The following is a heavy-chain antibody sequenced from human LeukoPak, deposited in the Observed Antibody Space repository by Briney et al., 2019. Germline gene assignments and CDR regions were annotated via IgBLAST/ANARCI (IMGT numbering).Heavy chain of an antibody. V-gene: IGHV5-51*03. J-gene: IGHJ6*03. CDR2: IYPGDSDT. D-gene: IGHD5-18*01. CDR1: GYSFTSYW. Sequence: KPGESLKISCKGSGYSFTSYWIGWVRQMPGKGLEWMGIIYPGDSDTRYSPSFQGQVTISADKSISTAYLQWSSVTASDTAMYYCARNNWIQLYQDPTSDYYYYMDVWGKGTTVTVSS. CDR3: ARNNWIQLYQDPTSDYYYYMDV.